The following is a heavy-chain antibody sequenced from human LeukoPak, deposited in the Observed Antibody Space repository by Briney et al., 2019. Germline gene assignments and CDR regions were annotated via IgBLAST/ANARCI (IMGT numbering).Heavy chain of an antibody. CDR1: GFTFSSHA. D-gene: IGHD6-13*01. V-gene: IGHV3-30*01. J-gene: IGHJ4*02. CDR3: ARDMRLYGSSGHFDS. Sequence: GRSLRLSCAASGFTFSSHALHWVRQTPGKGLEWVAVILYDGSNKFYVDSVKGRFSISRDNSKNTLYLQMNSLRVEDTAVYYCARDMRLYGSSGHFDSWGQGTLVTVSS. CDR2: ILYDGSNK.